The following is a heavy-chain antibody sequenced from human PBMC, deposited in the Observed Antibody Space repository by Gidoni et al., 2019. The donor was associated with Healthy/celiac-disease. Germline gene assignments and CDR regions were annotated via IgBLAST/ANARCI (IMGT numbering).Heavy chain of an antibody. CDR3: AKRMHYYDSRGPDY. D-gene: IGHD3-22*01. CDR1: GLTFSSNA. J-gene: IGHJ4*02. CDR2: MRCSGGST. V-gene: IGHV3-23*01. Sequence: EVQLLEAGGGLVQPGGSLSLAWAASGLTFSSNAMSWVRQAPGKGLEWVSAMRCSGGSTYDADSVKGRFTISRDNSTNTLYLQMNRRRAEDPAVYYCAKRMHYYDSRGPDYWGQGTLVTVSS.